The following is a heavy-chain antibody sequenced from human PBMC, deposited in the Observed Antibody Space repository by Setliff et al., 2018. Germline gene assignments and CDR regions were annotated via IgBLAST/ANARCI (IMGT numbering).Heavy chain of an antibody. D-gene: IGHD2-8*01. CDR2: ISGYNGNT. Sequence: ASVKVSCKASGYTFTNYAINWVRQAPGQGLEWMGWISGYNGNTYINEKFQGRLSMTTDTSTNTGYMELRNLTPDDTAVYFCERLVRYCTQRACQRTQDADLWGQGTQVTVSS. CDR3: ERLVRYCTQRACQRTQDADL. V-gene: IGHV1-18*01. CDR1: GYTFTNYA. J-gene: IGHJ5*02.